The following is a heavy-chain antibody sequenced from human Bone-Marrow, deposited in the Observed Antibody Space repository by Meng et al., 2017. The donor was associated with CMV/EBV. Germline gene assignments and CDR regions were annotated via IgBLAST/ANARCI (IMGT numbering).Heavy chain of an antibody. Sequence: ASVKVSCKASGYTFTGYLMHWVRQAPGQGLEWMGWMNPNSGNTGYAQKFQGRVTMTRDTSTSTVYMELSSLRSEDTAVYYCARDLYSADIVVVPAAMPRPVDYWGQGTLVTVSS. D-gene: IGHD2-2*01. CDR1: GYTFTGYL. CDR2: MNPNSGNT. J-gene: IGHJ4*02. V-gene: IGHV1-8*02. CDR3: ARDLYSADIVVVPAAMPRPVDY.